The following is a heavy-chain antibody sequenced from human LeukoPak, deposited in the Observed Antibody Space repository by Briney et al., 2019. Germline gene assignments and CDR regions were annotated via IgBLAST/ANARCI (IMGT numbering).Heavy chain of an antibody. CDR2: INPSGGTT. J-gene: IGHJ4*02. D-gene: IGHD1-26*01. Sequence: ASVKVSCKASGYTFTSYYIHWVRQAPGQGLEWMGIINPSGGTTVYAQNFQGRVIMTRDTSTSTVHMDLSSLRSEDAAVYYCAREPCPVGATSFGYYFDYWGQGTLVTVSS. CDR3: AREPCPVGATSFGYYFDY. V-gene: IGHV1-46*01. CDR1: GYTFTSYY.